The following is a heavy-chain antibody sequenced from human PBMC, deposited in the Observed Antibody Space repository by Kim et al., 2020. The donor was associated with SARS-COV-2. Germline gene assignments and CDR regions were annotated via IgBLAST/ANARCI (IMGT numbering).Heavy chain of an antibody. D-gene: IGHD3-3*02. CDR1: GFSTNDHA. CDR2: IMWNRDTI. J-gene: IGHJ6*02. CDR3: TRDVLAGGADV. V-gene: IGHV3-9*02. Sequence: GGSLRLSCEASGFSTNDHAMHWVRQAPGKGLEWVSGIMWNRDTIDYEDSVKGRFITSRDNAKNSLYLQMNSLRPEDTALYFCTRDVLAGGADVWGQGT.